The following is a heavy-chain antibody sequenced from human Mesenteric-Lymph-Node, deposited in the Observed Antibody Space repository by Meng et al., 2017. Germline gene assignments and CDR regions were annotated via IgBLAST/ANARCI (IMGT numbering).Heavy chain of an antibody. V-gene: IGHV3-33*08. CDR3: AREGRGYYWYYFDY. CDR2: IWYDGSNK. Sequence: SCAASGFTFSSYEMNWVRQAPGKGLEWVAVIWYDGSNKYYADSVKGRFTISRDNSKNTLYLQMNSLRAEDTAVYYCAREGRGYYWYYFDYWGQGTLVTVSS. J-gene: IGHJ4*02. CDR1: GFTFSSYE. D-gene: IGHD5-18*01.